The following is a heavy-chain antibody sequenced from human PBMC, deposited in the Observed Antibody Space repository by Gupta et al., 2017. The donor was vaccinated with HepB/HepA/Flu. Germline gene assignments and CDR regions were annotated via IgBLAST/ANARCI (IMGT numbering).Heavy chain of an antibody. CDR3: ARRYCSSTSCSYYYYYGMDV. Sequence: VPLVESGGGVVQPGRSLRLSCAASGFTFSSYAMHWVRQAPGKGLEWVAVISYDGSNKYYADSVKGRFTISRDNSKNTLYLQMNSLRAEDTAVYYCARRYCSSTSCSYYYYYGMDVWGQGTTVTVSS. CDR2: ISYDGSNK. J-gene: IGHJ6*02. CDR1: GFTFSSYA. V-gene: IGHV3-30-3*01. D-gene: IGHD2-2*01.